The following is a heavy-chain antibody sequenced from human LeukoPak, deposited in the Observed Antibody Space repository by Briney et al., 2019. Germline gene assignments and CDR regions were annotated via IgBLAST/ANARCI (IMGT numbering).Heavy chain of an antibody. D-gene: IGHD3-22*01. Sequence: GGSLRLSCAASGFTFSSYGLSWVRQAPGKGLEWVSYISSSSSYTNYADSVKGRFTISRDNAKNSLYLQMNSLRAEDTAVYYCARVGYYYDSSGYLGYWGQGTLVTVSS. CDR3: ARVGYYYDSSGYLGY. CDR1: GFTFSSYG. CDR2: ISSSSSYT. V-gene: IGHV3-21*05. J-gene: IGHJ4*02.